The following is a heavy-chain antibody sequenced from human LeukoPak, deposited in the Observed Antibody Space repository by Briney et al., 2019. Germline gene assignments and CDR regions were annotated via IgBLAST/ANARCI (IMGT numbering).Heavy chain of an antibody. V-gene: IGHV4-34*01. Sequence: SETLSLTCAVYGGSFSGYYWSWIRQPPGKGLEWIGEVNHSGSTNYNPSLKSRVTISVDTSKNQFSLKLSSVTAADTAVYYCARGGVYYDILTGSDFFQHWGQGTLVTVSS. CDR2: VNHSGST. CDR1: GGSFSGYY. D-gene: IGHD3-9*01. CDR3: ARGGVYYDILTGSDFFQH. J-gene: IGHJ1*01.